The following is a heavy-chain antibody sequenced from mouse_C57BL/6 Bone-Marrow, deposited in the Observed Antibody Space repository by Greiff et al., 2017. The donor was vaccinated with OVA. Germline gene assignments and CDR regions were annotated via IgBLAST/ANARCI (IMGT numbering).Heavy chain of an antibody. CDR2: ISDGGSYT. Sequence: DVHLVESGGGLVKPGGSLKLSCAASGFTFSSYAMSWVRQTPEKRLEWVATISDGGSYTYYPDNVKGRFTISRDNAKNNLYLQMSHLKSEDTAMYYCARGYGSSYVGYFDVWGTGTTVTVSS. CDR3: ARGYGSSYVGYFDV. J-gene: IGHJ1*03. V-gene: IGHV5-4*01. D-gene: IGHD1-1*01. CDR1: GFTFSSYA.